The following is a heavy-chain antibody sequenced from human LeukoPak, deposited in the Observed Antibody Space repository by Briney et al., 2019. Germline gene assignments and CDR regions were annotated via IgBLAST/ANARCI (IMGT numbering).Heavy chain of an antibody. J-gene: IGHJ6*03. CDR2: IKFDGNEK. V-gene: IGHV3-7*01. Sequence: GGSLRFSCTASGFSFSRYWLSWVRQAPGKGLEWVANIKFDGNEKYYVDSVKGRFTVSRDNAKDSLYLQLNSLGAEDTAVYYCATRYCTIPACRASSYHCMDNWGKGTTVTVSS. CDR3: ATRYCTIPACRASSYHCMDN. CDR1: GFSFSRYW. D-gene: IGHD2-8*01.